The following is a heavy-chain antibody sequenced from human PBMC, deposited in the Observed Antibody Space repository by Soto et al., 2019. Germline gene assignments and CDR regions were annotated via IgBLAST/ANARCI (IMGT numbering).Heavy chain of an antibody. V-gene: IGHV4-31*03. CDR1: GGSISSGGYY. Sequence: SETLSLTCTVSGGSISSGGYYWSWIRQYPGKGPEWIGYIYYSGSTYSNPSLKSRVTISLDTSKNQFSLKLSSVTAADTAVYYCARDREYCSGGSCTDAFDIWGQGTMVTVSS. CDR3: ARDREYCSGGSCTDAFDI. CDR2: IYYSGST. J-gene: IGHJ3*02. D-gene: IGHD2-15*01.